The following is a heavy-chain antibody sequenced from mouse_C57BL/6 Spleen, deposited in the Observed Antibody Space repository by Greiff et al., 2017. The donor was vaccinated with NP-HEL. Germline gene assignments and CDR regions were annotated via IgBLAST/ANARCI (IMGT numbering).Heavy chain of an antibody. D-gene: IGHD2-4*01. V-gene: IGHV1-52*01. CDR3: ARPYYDYDEAWFAY. CDR2: IDPSDSET. Sequence: QVQLQQPGAEPVRPGSSVKLSCKASGYTFTSYWMHWVKQRPIQGLEWIGNIDPSDSETHYNQKFKDKATLTVDKSSSTAYMQLSSLTSEDSAVYYCARPYYDYDEAWFAYWGQGTLVTVSA. J-gene: IGHJ3*01. CDR1: GYTFTSYW.